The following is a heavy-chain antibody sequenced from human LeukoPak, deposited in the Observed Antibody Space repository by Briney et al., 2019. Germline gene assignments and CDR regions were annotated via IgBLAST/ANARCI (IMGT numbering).Heavy chain of an antibody. CDR2: IIPIFGTA. V-gene: IGHV1-69*13. J-gene: IGHJ4*02. Sequence: SVKVSCKASGGTFSSYAISWVRQAPGQGLEWMGGIIPIFGTANYAQKFQGRVTITADESSSTAYMELSSLRSEDTAVYYCARDLGYYDSSGYLDYWGQGTLVTVSS. CDR1: GGTFSSYA. D-gene: IGHD3-22*01. CDR3: ARDLGYYDSSGYLDY.